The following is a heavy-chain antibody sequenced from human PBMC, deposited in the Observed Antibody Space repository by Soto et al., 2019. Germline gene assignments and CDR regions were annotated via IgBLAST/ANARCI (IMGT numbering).Heavy chain of an antibody. V-gene: IGHV1-69*13. CDR3: GSANGYDSSGYYYKHGYYYYYGMDV. J-gene: IGHJ6*02. CDR2: IIPIFGTA. Sequence: SVKVSCKASGGTFSSYAISWVRQAPGQGLEWMGGIIPIFGTANYAQKFQGRVTITADESTSTAYMELSSLRSEDTAVYYCGSANGYDSSGYYYKHGYYYYYGMDVWGQGTTVTVSS. D-gene: IGHD3-22*01. CDR1: GGTFSSYA.